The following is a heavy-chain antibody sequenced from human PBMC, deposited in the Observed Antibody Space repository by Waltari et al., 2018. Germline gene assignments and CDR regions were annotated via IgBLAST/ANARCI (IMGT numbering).Heavy chain of an antibody. CDR1: GYHLTGHD. J-gene: IGHJ4*02. Sequence: VQLVPSGAEGKKPRAPWQVPCKASGYHLTGHDMHLVRQAPGQGLEWMGWINPNSGGTNYAQKFQGRVTMTRDTSISTAYMELSRLRSDDTAVYYCARDLRAVAGKDYWGQGTLVTVSS. CDR2: INPNSGGT. D-gene: IGHD6-19*01. CDR3: ARDLRAVAGKDY. V-gene: IGHV1-2*02.